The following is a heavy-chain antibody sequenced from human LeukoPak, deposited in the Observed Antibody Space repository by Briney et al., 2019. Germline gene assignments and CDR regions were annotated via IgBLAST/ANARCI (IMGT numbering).Heavy chain of an antibody. J-gene: IGHJ4*02. CDR2: ITDDSTT. CDR1: GFTFSSYA. V-gene: IGHV3-74*03. D-gene: IGHD1-26*01. Sequence: GSLRLSCAASGFTFSSYAMSWVRQAPGTGLVWVSRITDDSTTTYTVSVRGRFTISRDNAKNILYLQMNSLRAEDTAVYYCVRDRVGPDYWGQGTLVTVSS. CDR3: VRDRVGPDY.